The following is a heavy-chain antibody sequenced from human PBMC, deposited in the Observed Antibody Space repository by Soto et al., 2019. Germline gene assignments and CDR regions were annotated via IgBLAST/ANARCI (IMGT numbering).Heavy chain of an antibody. Sequence: PSETLSLTCTVSGGSIRDYFWTWIRQPPGKGLEWIGYIYYSGRTNYNPSLKSRVSISVDTSKNHFSLQLRSVTAADTAVYYCARVGGDDFGDSGGSDYWAQGTLVTVSS. CDR3: ARVGGDDFGDSGGSDY. J-gene: IGHJ4*02. V-gene: IGHV4-59*01. D-gene: IGHD4-17*01. CDR1: GGSIRDYF. CDR2: IYYSGRT.